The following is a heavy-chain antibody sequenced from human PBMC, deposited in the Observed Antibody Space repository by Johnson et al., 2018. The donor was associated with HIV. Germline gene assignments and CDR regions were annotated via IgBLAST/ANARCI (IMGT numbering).Heavy chain of an antibody. D-gene: IGHD2-21*02. CDR2: IAHDESIT. CDR3: AKDDNLGVCYSDAFDI. CDR1: GFSFIDGW. V-gene: IGHV3-30*18. J-gene: IGHJ3*02. Sequence: QMQLVESGGGVVQPGRSLRLSCAASGFSFIDGWMIWVRQAPGKGLEWVAVIAHDESITHYADSVKGRFTMSRDNSKNTLYLQMKSLRAEDTAIYYCAKDDNLGVCYSDAFDIWGQGTVVTVSS.